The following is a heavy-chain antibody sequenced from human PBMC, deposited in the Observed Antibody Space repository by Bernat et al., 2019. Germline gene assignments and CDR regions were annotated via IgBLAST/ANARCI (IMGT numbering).Heavy chain of an antibody. CDR3: AGVHSPYWSGGSCYAQAFDY. CDR2: IWYDGSNK. V-gene: IGHV3-33*01. D-gene: IGHD2-15*01. Sequence: QVQLVESGGGVVQPGRSLRLSCAASGFTFSSYGMHWVRQAPGKGLEWVAVIWYDGSNKYYADSVKGRFTISRDNSKNTLYLQMNSLRAEDTAVYYCAGVHSPYWSGGSCYAQAFDYWGQGTLVTVSS. J-gene: IGHJ4*02. CDR1: GFTFSSYG.